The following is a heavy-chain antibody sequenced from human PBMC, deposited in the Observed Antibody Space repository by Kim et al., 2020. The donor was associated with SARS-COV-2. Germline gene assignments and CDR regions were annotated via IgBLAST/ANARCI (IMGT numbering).Heavy chain of an antibody. J-gene: IGHJ4*02. CDR1: GFTFSSHA. CDR3: AKHYSGNYLTY. V-gene: IGHV3-23*01. Sequence: GGSLRLSCAASGFTFSSHAMNWVRQAPGKGLEWVSTITTSGGSTYYADSVKGRFTISRDNSKNTLYLQMNSLRAEDTAVYYCAKHYSGNYLTYWGQGTLVTVSS. CDR2: ITTSGGST. D-gene: IGHD1-26*01.